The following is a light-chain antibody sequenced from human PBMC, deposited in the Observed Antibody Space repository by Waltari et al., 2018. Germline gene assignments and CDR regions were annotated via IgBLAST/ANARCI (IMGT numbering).Light chain of an antibody. CDR2: GAS. CDR1: QNVYTN. V-gene: IGKV3-15*01. CDR3: QQYMNWPRT. J-gene: IGKJ1*01. Sequence: EIVMTQSPATLSVSPGERVTLSCRASQNVYTNLAWYQQKPGQAPRLLIYGASTRATVIPARFSGSGSGTEFTLTISSLESEDFAIFYCQQYMNWPRTFGQGTKVEIK.